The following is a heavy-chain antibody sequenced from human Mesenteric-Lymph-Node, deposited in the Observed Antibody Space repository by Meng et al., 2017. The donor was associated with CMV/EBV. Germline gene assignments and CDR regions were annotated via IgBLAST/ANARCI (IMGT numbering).Heavy chain of an antibody. CDR1: GYSFTSYG. Sequence: GESLKISCKGSGYSFTSYGISWVRQAPGQGLEWMGWISAYNGNTNYAQKLQGRVTMTTDTSTSTAYMELRSLRSDDTAVYYCARDTDVSITIFGVVTIYGMDVWGQGTTVTVSS. CDR2: ISAYNGNT. D-gene: IGHD3-3*01. J-gene: IGHJ6*02. V-gene: IGHV1-18*01. CDR3: ARDTDVSITIFGVVTIYGMDV.